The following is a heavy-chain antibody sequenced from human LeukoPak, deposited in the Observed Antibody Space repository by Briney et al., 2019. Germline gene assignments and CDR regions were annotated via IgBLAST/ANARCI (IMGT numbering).Heavy chain of an antibody. CDR1: GFTFTNAW. V-gene: IGHV3-15*01. CDR2: MKSKGDGGTT. Sequence: GGSLRLSCAASGFTFTNAWMTWVRQAPGKGLEWVGRMKSKGDGGTTDYAEPVKGRFSMSRDDSEATMYLQMYGLEAEDTAVYYCATDRGLTMIRGVIVDWGQGALVTVSS. D-gene: IGHD3-10*01. CDR3: ATDRGLTMIRGVIVD. J-gene: IGHJ4*02.